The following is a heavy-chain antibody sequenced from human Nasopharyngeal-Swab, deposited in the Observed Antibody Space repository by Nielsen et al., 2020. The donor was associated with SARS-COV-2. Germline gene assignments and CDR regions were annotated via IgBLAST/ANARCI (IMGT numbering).Heavy chain of an antibody. CDR2: VYPGDSDV. CDR1: GYMFRNYW. V-gene: IGHV5-51*01. D-gene: IGHD3-9*01. CDR3: ARHARMPLVGDAFKI. J-gene: IGHJ3*02. Sequence: GGSLRLSCKASGYMFRNYWIGWVRQVPGKGLEWMGIVYPGDSDVRYNPSFEGHVTISADNSVNSAYLQWSSLKASDTAIYYCARHARMPLVGDAFKIWGQGTAVTVSS.